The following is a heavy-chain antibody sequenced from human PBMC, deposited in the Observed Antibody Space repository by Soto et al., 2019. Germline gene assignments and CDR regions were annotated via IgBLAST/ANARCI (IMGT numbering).Heavy chain of an antibody. CDR1: GFTFSSYA. Sequence: EVQLLESGGGLVQPGGSLRLSCAASGFTFSSYAMSWVRQAPGKGLEWVSAISGSGGSTYYADSVKGRFTISRDNSKNTLYLQMISLRAEDTAVYYCAKGDYGDDGYYYYYYGMDVWGQGTTVTVSS. J-gene: IGHJ6*02. V-gene: IGHV3-23*01. CDR3: AKGDYGDDGYYYYYYGMDV. D-gene: IGHD4-17*01. CDR2: ISGSGGST.